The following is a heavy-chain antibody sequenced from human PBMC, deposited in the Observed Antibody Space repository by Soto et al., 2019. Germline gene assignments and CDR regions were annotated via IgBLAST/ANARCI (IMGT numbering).Heavy chain of an antibody. CDR2: INHSGST. J-gene: IGHJ4*02. D-gene: IGHD3-10*01. V-gene: IGHV4-34*01. CDR1: GGSFSGYY. CDR3: ARYKVGVLWFGELSE. Sequence: QVQLQQWGAGLLKPSETLSLTCAVYGGSFSGYYWSWIRQPPGKGLEWIGEINHSGSTNYNPSLKSRVTIAVDTSKNQFSLKLSSVTAADTAVYYCARYKVGVLWFGELSEGGQGTLVTVSS.